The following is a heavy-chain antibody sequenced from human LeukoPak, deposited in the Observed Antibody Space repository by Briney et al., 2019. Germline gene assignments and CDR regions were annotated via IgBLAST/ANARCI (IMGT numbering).Heavy chain of an antibody. CDR3: ARDLSGSYAY. J-gene: IGHJ4*02. V-gene: IGHV3-30*03. CDR1: GFAFGSNY. CDR2: ASLDGSTK. Sequence: GGSLRLSCVASGFAFGSNYMSWVRQAPGRGLEWVAVASLDGSTKLYTDTVRGRFIISRDNSKNTLYLQMDSLRAEDTAVYYCARDLSGSYAYWGQGTLVTVSS. D-gene: IGHD1-26*01.